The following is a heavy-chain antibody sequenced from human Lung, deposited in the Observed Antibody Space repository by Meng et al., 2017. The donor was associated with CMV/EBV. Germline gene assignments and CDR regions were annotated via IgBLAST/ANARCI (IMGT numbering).Heavy chain of an antibody. D-gene: IGHD3-3*01. V-gene: IGHV4-34*01. J-gene: IGHJ4*02. CDR3: ARYDFWSGYVY. Sequence: SXTXSLXCAVYGGSFSGYYWSWIRQPPGKGLEWIGEINHSGSTNYNPSLKSRVTISVDTSKNQFSLKLSSVTAADTAVYYCARYDFWSGYVYWGQGTLVTCAS. CDR1: GGSFSGYY. CDR2: INHSGST.